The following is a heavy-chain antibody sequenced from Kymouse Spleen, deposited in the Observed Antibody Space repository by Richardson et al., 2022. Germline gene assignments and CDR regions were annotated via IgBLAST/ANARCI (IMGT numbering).Heavy chain of an antibody. Sequence: EVQLVESGGGLVKPGGSLRLSCAASGFTFSSYSMNWVRQAPGKGLEWVSSISSSSSYIYYADSVKGRFTISRDNAKNSLYLQMNSLRAEDTAVYYCASLAYCGGDCYSDAFDIWGQGTMVTVSS. CDR1: GFTFSSYS. CDR2: ISSSSSYI. CDR3: ASLAYCGGDCYSDAFDI. J-gene: IGHJ3*02. V-gene: IGHV3-21*03. D-gene: IGHD2-21*02.